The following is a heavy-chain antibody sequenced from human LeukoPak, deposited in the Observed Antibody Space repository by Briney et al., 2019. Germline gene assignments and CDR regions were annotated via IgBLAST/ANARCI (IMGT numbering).Heavy chain of an antibody. Sequence: GGSLRLSCAGSGLVFSSYNMNWVRQSQAPGKGLEWVSSISSSSTYIYYADSVKGRFTISRDNAKNLVYLQMHSLRAEDTAVYYCAKDRPWFDPWGQGTLVTVSS. J-gene: IGHJ5*02. CDR1: GLVFSSYN. D-gene: IGHD6-6*01. V-gene: IGHV3-21*06. CDR2: ISSSSTYI. CDR3: AKDRPWFDP.